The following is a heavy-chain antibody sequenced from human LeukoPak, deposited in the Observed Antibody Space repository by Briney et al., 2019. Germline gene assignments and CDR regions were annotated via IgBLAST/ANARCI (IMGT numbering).Heavy chain of an antibody. J-gene: IGHJ3*02. Sequence: GRSLRLSCAASGFTFGDYAMHWVRQAPGKGLEWVSGISWSSGSIGYADSVKGRFTISRDNAKNSLYLQMNSLRAEDTAVYYCAKDTYGSGVDAFDIWGQGTMVTVSS. V-gene: IGHV3-9*01. CDR2: ISWSSGSI. D-gene: IGHD3-10*01. CDR3: AKDTYGSGVDAFDI. CDR1: GFTFGDYA.